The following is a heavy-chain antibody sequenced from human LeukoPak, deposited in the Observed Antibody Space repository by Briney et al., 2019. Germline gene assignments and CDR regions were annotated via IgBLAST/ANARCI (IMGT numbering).Heavy chain of an antibody. CDR3: ASYSGYHLRSAFDI. Sequence: SENLSLTCTVSGGSISSYYWSWIRQPPGKGLEWIGYIYYSGSTNYNPSLKSRVTISVDTSKNQFSLKLSSVTAADTAVYYCASYSGYHLRSAFDIWGQGTMVTVSS. V-gene: IGHV4-59*01. D-gene: IGHD5-12*01. CDR2: IYYSGST. J-gene: IGHJ3*02. CDR1: GGSISSYY.